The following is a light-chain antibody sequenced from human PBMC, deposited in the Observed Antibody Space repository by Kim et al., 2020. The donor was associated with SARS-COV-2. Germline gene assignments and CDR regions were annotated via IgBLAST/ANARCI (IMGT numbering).Light chain of an antibody. CDR3: QAWDSSTHNYV. CDR2: QDN. Sequence: SYELTQPPSVSVSPGQTASITRSGYKLGGKYVSWYQQKPGQSPVLVIYQDNQRPSGIPERFSGSNSGNTATLTISGTQAMDEADYYCQAWDSSTHNYVFGAGTKVTVL. V-gene: IGLV3-1*01. CDR1: KLGGKY. J-gene: IGLJ1*01.